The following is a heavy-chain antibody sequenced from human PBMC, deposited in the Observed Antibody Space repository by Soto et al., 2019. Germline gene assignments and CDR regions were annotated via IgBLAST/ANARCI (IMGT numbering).Heavy chain of an antibody. J-gene: IGHJ4*02. CDR1: GGSVSSGSYY. V-gene: IGHV4-61*01. D-gene: IGHD3-3*01. CDR3: AGYSYYDFWSGFEPRTLTFDY. Sequence: SETLSLTCPVSGGSVSSGSYYWSWIRQPPGKGLEWIGYIYYSGSTNYNPSLKSRVTISVDTSKNQFSLKLSSVTAADTAVYYCAGYSYYDFWSGFEPRTLTFDYWGQGTLVTVSS. CDR2: IYYSGST.